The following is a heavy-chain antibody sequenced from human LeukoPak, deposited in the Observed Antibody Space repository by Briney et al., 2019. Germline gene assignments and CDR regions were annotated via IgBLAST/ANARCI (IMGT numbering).Heavy chain of an antibody. CDR1: GGSFSGYY. Sequence: PSETLSLTCAVYGGSFSGYYWSWIRQPPGKGLEWIGEINHSGSTNYNPSLKSRVTISVDTSKNQFPLKLGSVTAADTAVYYCARDLGQELGAFDIWGQGTMVTVSS. CDR2: INHSGST. CDR3: ARDLGQELGAFDI. V-gene: IGHV4-34*01. D-gene: IGHD6-13*01. J-gene: IGHJ3*02.